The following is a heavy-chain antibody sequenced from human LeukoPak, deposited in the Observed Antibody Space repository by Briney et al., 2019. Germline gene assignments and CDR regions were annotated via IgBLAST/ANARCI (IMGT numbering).Heavy chain of an antibody. CDR2: ISTSNGNT. CDR1: GYTFATYG. Sequence: ASVKVSCKASGYTFATYGITWVRQAPGQGLEWTGWISTSNGNTNYAPKLQGRVTLTTDTSTTTAYMELRSLRSEDTAVYYCARVPTYYDFWSGYYSYYYYGMDVWGQGTTVTVSS. CDR3: ARVPTYYDFWSGYYSYYYYGMDV. D-gene: IGHD3-3*01. V-gene: IGHV1-18*01. J-gene: IGHJ6*02.